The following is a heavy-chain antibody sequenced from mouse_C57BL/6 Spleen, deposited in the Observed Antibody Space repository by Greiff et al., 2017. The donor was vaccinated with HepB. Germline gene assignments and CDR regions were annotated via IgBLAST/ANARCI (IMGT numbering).Heavy chain of an antibody. Sequence: EVKLVESEGGLVQPGGSLSLSCAASGFTFTDYYMSWVRQPPGKALEWLGFIRNTANGYTTEYSASVKGRFTISRDNSQSILYLQMNALRAEDSATYYCARYNYGDYWGQGTTLTVSS. CDR1: GFTFTDYY. J-gene: IGHJ2*01. CDR3: ARYNYGDY. CDR2: IRNTANGYTT. V-gene: IGHV7-3*01.